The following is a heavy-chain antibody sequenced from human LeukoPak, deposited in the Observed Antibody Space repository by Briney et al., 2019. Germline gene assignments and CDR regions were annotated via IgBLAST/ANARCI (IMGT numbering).Heavy chain of an antibody. CDR3: AKAGSYSYLDY. Sequence: GGSLRLSCAASGLTFSSYAMNWVRQAPGKGLEWVSAISPSDSTYYADSVKGRFTISRDNSKNTLYLQMNSLRAEDTAVYYCAKAGSYSYLDYWGQGALVTVSS. CDR2: ISPSDST. V-gene: IGHV3-23*01. D-gene: IGHD1-26*01. CDR1: GLTFSSYA. J-gene: IGHJ4*02.